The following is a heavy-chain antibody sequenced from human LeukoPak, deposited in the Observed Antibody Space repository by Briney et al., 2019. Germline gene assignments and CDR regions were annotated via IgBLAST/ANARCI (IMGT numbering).Heavy chain of an antibody. CDR3: AELGITMIGGV. V-gene: IGHV3-48*03. CDR2: ISSSGSTI. D-gene: IGHD3-10*02. Sequence: GGSLRLSCATSGFTFSSYEMNWVRQAPGKGLEWVSYISSSGSTIYYADSVKGRFTSSRDNAKNSLYLQMNSLRAEDTAVYYCAELGITMIGGVWGKGTTVTISS. CDR1: GFTFSSYE. J-gene: IGHJ6*04.